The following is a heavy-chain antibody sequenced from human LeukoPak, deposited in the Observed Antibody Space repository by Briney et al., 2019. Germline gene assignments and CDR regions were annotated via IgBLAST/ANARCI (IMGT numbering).Heavy chain of an antibody. CDR3: ARLNAQTVAGTPSYDS. Sequence: PSETLSLTCIVSGGSIGSSGYYWGWIRQPPGKGLEWIGSTYHSGSTYYNPSLKSRVTISVDTSKNQFSLKLSSVTAADTAIYYCARLNAQTVAGTPSYDSWGQGTLVTVSS. J-gene: IGHJ4*02. CDR2: TYHSGST. V-gene: IGHV4-39*01. D-gene: IGHD6-19*01. CDR1: GGSIGSSGYY.